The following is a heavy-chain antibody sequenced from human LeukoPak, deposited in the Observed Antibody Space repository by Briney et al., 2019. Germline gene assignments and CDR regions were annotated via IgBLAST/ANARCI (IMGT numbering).Heavy chain of an antibody. D-gene: IGHD3-22*01. Sequence: KPGGSLRLSCAASGFTFSSYSMNWVRQAPGKGLEWVSSISSSSSSYIYYADSVKGRFTISRDNAKNSLYLQMNSLRAEDTAVYYCARLFRVIVVGNDAFDIWGQGTMVTVSS. CDR1: GFTFSSYS. CDR2: ISSSSSSYI. V-gene: IGHV3-21*01. CDR3: ARLFRVIVVGNDAFDI. J-gene: IGHJ3*02.